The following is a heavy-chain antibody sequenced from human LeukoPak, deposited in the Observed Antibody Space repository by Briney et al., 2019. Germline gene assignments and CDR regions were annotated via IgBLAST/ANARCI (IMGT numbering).Heavy chain of an antibody. V-gene: IGHV1-69*13. CDR3: ASLPTELGYCSGGSCPTTGGFDY. CDR1: GGTFSSYA. D-gene: IGHD2-15*01. CDR2: IIPIFGTA. Sequence: ASVKVSCKASGGTFSSYAISWVRQAPGQGLEWMGGIIPIFGTANYAQKFQGRVTITADESTSTAYMELSSLRSEDTAVYYCASLPTELGYCSGGSCPTTGGFDYWGQGTLVTVSS. J-gene: IGHJ4*02.